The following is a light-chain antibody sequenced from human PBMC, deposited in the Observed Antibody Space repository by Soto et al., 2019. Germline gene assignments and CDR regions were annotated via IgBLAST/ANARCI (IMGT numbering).Light chain of an antibody. CDR1: SGHSSYA. CDR3: QTWGTDISYYV. CDR2: VNSDGSH. V-gene: IGLV4-69*01. J-gene: IGLJ1*01. Sequence: QSVLTQSPSASASLGASVKLTCTLSSGHSSYAIAWHQQHPEKGPRYLMKVNSDGSHSKGNGIPDRFSGSSSGAERYLTISSLQSEDEADYYCQTWGTDISYYVFGTGTKLTVL.